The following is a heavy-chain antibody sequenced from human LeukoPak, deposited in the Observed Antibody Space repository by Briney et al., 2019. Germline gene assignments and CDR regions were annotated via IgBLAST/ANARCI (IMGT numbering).Heavy chain of an antibody. CDR1: GGSISSGGYY. V-gene: IGHV4-30-2*01. J-gene: IGHJ5*02. CDR3: ARVWYYYDSSGYFIWFDP. D-gene: IGHD3-22*01. Sequence: SQTLSLTCTVSGGSISSGGYYWSWIRQPPGKGLEWIGYIYHSGSTYYNPSLKSRVTISVDRSKNQFSLKLSSVTAADTAVYYCARVWYYYDSSGYFIWFDPWGQGTLVTVSS. CDR2: IYHSGST.